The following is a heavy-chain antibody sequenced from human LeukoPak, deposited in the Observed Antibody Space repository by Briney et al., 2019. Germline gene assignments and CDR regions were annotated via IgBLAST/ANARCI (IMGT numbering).Heavy chain of an antibody. J-gene: IGHJ4*02. D-gene: IGHD5-12*01. V-gene: IGHV3-21*01. CDR1: GFTFSSYS. Sequence: GGSLRLSCAASGFTFSSYSMNWVRQAPGKGLEWVSSIISSSSYIYYADSVKGRFTISRDNAKNSLYLQMNSLGAGDTAVYYCARFSRLRLELGVDYWGQGTLVTVSS. CDR2: IISSSSYI. CDR3: ARFSRLRLELGVDY.